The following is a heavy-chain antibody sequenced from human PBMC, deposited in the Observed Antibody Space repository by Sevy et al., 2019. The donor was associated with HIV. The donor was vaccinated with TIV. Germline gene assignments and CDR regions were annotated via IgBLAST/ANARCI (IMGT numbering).Heavy chain of an antibody. J-gene: IGHJ5*02. D-gene: IGHD3-10*01. V-gene: IGHV6-1*01. CDR3: ARGLYGSGSYLNWFDP. Sequence: SQTLSLTCAISGDSVSSNSAAWNWIRQSPSRGLEWLGRTYYRSKWYNDYAVSVKSRITINPDTSNNQFYQQLNSVTPEDTAVYYCARGLYGSGSYLNWFDPWGQGTLVTVSS. CDR2: TYYRSKWYN. CDR1: GDSVSSNSAA.